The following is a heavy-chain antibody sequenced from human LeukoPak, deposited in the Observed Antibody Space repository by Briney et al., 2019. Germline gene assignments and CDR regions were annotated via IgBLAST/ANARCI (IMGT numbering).Heavy chain of an antibody. CDR1: GGSISSDY. Sequence: SETLSLTCNVSGGSISSDYWTWIRQPPGKGPEWIGNIYYSGSTNYNPSLKSRVTISVDTSKNQFSLKVNSVTAADTAVYYCARRRDYYDSRGYYAFDIWGHGTMVTVSS. CDR2: IYYSGST. CDR3: ARRRDYYDSRGYYAFDI. V-gene: IGHV4-59*01. D-gene: IGHD3-22*01. J-gene: IGHJ3*02.